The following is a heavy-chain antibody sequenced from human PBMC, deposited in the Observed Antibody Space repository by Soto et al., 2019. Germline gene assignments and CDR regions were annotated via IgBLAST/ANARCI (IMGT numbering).Heavy chain of an antibody. J-gene: IGHJ4*02. D-gene: IGHD1-26*01. V-gene: IGHV3-66*01. Sequence: PGGSLRLSCAASGFTVSSTYMSWVRQAPGKGLEWLSGIRSGGGTDYADSVKDRVTISRDNSKNTVYLQMNSLRDEDTAVFYCASALSGSYRKWGRGTLVTVSS. CDR2: IRSGGGT. CDR3: ASALSGSYRK. CDR1: GFTVSSTY.